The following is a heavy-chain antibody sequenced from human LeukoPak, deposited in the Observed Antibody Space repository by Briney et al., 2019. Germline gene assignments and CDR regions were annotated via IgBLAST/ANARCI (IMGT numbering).Heavy chain of an antibody. V-gene: IGHV3-23*01. CDR2: IDVGSDGA. CDR3: AKRVVATIPYFDY. CDR1: GFTLSNYP. Sequence: GGSLRLSCAASGFTLSNYPMGWVRQAPGKGLEWVSAIDVGSDGAYHADSVQGRFTISRDNSKNTLYLQMNSLRAEDTAVYYCAKRVVATIPYFDYWGQGTLVTVSS. D-gene: IGHD5-12*01. J-gene: IGHJ4*02.